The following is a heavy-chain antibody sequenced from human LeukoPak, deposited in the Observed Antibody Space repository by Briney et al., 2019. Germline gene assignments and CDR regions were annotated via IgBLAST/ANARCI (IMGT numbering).Heavy chain of an antibody. Sequence: TGGSLRLSCAASGFTFSSYGMSWVRQAPGKGLEWVSAISGSGGSTYYADSVKGRFTISRDNSKNTLYLQMNSLRAEDTAVYYCAKAGYSYGSLYYYMDVWGKGTTVTISS. CDR1: GFTFSSYG. D-gene: IGHD5-18*01. CDR2: ISGSGGST. J-gene: IGHJ6*03. V-gene: IGHV3-23*01. CDR3: AKAGYSYGSLYYYMDV.